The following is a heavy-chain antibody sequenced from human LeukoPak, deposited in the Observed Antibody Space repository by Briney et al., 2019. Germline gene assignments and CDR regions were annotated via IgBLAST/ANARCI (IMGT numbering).Heavy chain of an antibody. J-gene: IGHJ5*02. CDR3: ARRSSSWKNWFDR. V-gene: IGHV4-59*01. CDR2: IYYSGTT. D-gene: IGHD6-13*01. Sequence: SETLSLTCTVSGGSIDSNSWTWIRQPPGKGLEWIGYIYYSGTTNYNPSLKSRVTMSVDMSKNQFSLKLSSVTAADTAVYCCARRSSSWKNWFDRWGQGTLVTVSS. CDR1: GGSIDSNS.